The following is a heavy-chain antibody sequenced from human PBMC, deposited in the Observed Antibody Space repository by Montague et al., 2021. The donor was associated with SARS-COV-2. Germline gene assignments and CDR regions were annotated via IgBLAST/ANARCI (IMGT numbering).Heavy chain of an antibody. J-gene: IGHJ3*02. V-gene: IGHV4-59*01. D-gene: IGHD4-23*01. CDR1: GGSITGYY. CDR3: VRDDPYGGPRGAYDI. Sequence: SETLSLTCTVSGGSITGYYWIWLRRSPGKGLEWIAYIYYGGAVNYNPSLGSRVTISTDTSKNQLSLKVNSVTAADTAVYYCVRDDPYGGPRGAYDIWGQGTVVTVSS. CDR2: IYYGGAV.